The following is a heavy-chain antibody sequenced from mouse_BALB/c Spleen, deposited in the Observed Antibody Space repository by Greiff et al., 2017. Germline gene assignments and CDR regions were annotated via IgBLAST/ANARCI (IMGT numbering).Heavy chain of an antibody. J-gene: IGHJ2*01. Sequence: VQLQQSGPELVKPGASVKMSCKASGYTFTSYVMHWVKQKPGQGLEWIGYINPYNDGTKYNEKFKGKATLTSDKSSSTAYMELSSLTSEDSAVYYCATTDRYDDFDYWGQGTTLTVSS. CDR2: INPYNDGT. CDR1: GYTFTSYV. CDR3: ATTDRYDDFDY. D-gene: IGHD2-14*01. V-gene: IGHV1-14*01.